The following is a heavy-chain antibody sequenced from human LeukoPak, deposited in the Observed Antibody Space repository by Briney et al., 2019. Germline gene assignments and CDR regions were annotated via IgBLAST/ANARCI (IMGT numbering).Heavy chain of an antibody. CDR1: GYTFTTYS. Sequence: GASVKVSCKASGYTFTTYSISWVRRAPGQGLEWMGWMTFHNGKTNYAQKFQGRVTMTTDTSTTTAYMELRSLRSDDTAVYYCARDMSATGDYFDPWGQGTLVTVSS. CDR3: ARDMSATGDYFDP. D-gene: IGHD7-27*01. CDR2: MTFHNGKT. J-gene: IGHJ5*02. V-gene: IGHV1-18*01.